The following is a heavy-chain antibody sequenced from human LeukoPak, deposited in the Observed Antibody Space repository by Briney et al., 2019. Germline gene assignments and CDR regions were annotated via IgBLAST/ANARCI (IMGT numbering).Heavy chain of an antibody. V-gene: IGHV3-23*01. CDR1: GGTFSSYA. D-gene: IGHD3-22*01. CDR3: AKDRPRTYYYDSSGDWFDP. J-gene: IGHJ5*02. CDR2: ISGSGGST. Sequence: GASVKVSCKASGGTFSSYAMSWVRQAPGKGLEWVSAISGSGGSTYYADSVKGRFTISRDNSKNTLYLQMNSLRAEDTAVYYCAKDRPRTYYYDSSGDWFDPWGQGTLVTVSS.